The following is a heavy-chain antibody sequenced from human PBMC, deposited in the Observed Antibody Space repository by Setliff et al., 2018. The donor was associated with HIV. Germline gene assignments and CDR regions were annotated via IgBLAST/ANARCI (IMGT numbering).Heavy chain of an antibody. D-gene: IGHD4-17*01. J-gene: IGHJ4*02. CDR2: ISPDSGRT. CDR3: VRDDYGDYD. Sequence: ASVKVSCKASGYSFTNSDVSWVRLAPGQGLEWMGWISPDSGRTNYAQKFQGRVTMTTDTSTSTAYMELSSLRSDDTAVYYCVRDDYGDYDWGQGTLVTVSS. CDR1: GYSFTNSD. V-gene: IGHV1-18*01.